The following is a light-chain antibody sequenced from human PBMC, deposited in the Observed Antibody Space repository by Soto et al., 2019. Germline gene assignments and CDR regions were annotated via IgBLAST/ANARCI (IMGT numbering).Light chain of an antibody. V-gene: IGKV3-20*01. CDR2: GAS. Sequence: EIVLTQSPGTLSVSPGERATLSCRASQSVSSSYLAWYQQKPGQAPRLLIYGASSRATGIPDRFSGSGCGTDFTLTISRLEDEYFAVYYCQQYGRSPRTFGQGTKLEIK. CDR3: QQYGRSPRT. J-gene: IGKJ2*01. CDR1: QSVSSSY.